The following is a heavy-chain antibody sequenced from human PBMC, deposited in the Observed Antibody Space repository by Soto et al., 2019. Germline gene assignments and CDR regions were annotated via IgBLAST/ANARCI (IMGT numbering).Heavy chain of an antibody. D-gene: IGHD2-2*01. V-gene: IGHV5-51*01. Sequence: GASLKISCQSSGSHFSTYWVAWVRQTPGKALEWMGLIYPDDSDTRYNPSFRGQVTISAEKSTSTVFLHWISLKASDTASYYCARQRRDASDGCFLCPMDVWGQGTTVTFSS. J-gene: IGHJ6*02. CDR3: ARQRRDASDGCFLCPMDV. CDR1: GSHFSTYW. CDR2: IYPDDSDT.